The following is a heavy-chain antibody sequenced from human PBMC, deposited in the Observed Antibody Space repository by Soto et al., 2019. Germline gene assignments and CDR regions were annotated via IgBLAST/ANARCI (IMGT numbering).Heavy chain of an antibody. CDR1: GYTFTGYY. J-gene: IGHJ6*02. CDR2: INPKSGDT. Sequence: ASVKVSCKASGYTFTGYYIDWVRQAPGQGLEWMGWINPKSGDTKYAQKFQGRVTVTRDTSISTAYMELSRLRADDTAVYYCARSSGGYSYNGMDVWGQGTTVTVSS. CDR3: ARSSGGYSYNGMDV. D-gene: IGHD1-26*01. V-gene: IGHV1-2*02.